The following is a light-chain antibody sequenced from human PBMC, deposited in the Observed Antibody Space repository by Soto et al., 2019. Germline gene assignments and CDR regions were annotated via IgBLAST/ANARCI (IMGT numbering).Light chain of an antibody. CDR3: SSYTSSSTLV. J-gene: IGLJ2*01. CDR1: SSDVGGYDY. Sequence: QPALTQPASVSGSPGQSITISCTGTSSDVGGYDYVSWYQQHPAKAPKLMIYAVSNRPSGVSNRFSGSKSGNTASLTISGLQADDEADYYCSSYTSSSTLVFGGGTKLTVL. CDR2: AVS. V-gene: IGLV2-14*03.